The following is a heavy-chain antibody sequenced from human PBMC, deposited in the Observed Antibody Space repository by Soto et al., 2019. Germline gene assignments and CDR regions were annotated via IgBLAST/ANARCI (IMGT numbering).Heavy chain of an antibody. CDR1: GGTFSSYT. V-gene: IGHV1-69*02. CDR2: IIPILGIA. Sequence: GASVKVSCKASGGTFSSYTISWVRQAPGQGLEWMGRIIPILGIANYAQKFQGRVTITADKSTSTAYMDLSSLGSEDTAVYYCARVMGQQLANAAFDYWGQGTLVTVSS. D-gene: IGHD6-13*01. CDR3: ARVMGQQLANAAFDY. J-gene: IGHJ4*02.